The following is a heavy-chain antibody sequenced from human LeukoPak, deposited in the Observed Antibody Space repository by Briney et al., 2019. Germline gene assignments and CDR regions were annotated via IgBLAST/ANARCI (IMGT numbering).Heavy chain of an antibody. CDR2: IKQDGSEK. CDR3: AREREQQLVGIFDY. D-gene: IGHD6-13*01. J-gene: IGHJ4*02. V-gene: IGHV3-7*01. CDR1: GFTFSSYW. Sequence: GGSLRLSCAASGFTFSSYWMSWVRQAPGKGLEWAANIKQDGSEKYYVDSVKGRFTISRDNAKNSLYLQMNSLRAEDTAVYYCAREREQQLVGIFDYWGQGTLVTVSS.